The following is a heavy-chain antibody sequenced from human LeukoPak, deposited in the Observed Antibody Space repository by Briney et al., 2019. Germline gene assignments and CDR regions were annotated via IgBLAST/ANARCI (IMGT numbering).Heavy chain of an antibody. CDR3: ARDYGGNSLHAFDI. CDR2: IYHSGST. CDR1: GGSISSGGYY. Sequence: PSETLSLTCTVSGGSISSGGYYWSWIRQPPGKGLEWIGYIYHSGSTYYNPSLKSRVTISVDRSKNQFSLKLSSVTAADTAVYYCARDYGGNSLHAFDIWGQGTMVTVSS. D-gene: IGHD4-23*01. V-gene: IGHV4-30-2*01. J-gene: IGHJ3*02.